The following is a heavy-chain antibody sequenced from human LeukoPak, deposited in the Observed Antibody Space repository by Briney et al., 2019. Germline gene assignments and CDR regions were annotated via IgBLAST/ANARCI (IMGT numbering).Heavy chain of an antibody. J-gene: IGHJ4*02. CDR2: IRSKAYGGTT. Sequence: GGSLRLSCTASGFTFGDYAMSWFRQAPGKGLEWVGFIRSKAYGGTTEYAASVKGRFTISRDDSKSIAYLQMNSLKTEDTAVYYCTRVVDTAMVTPYYFDYWGQGTLVTVSS. D-gene: IGHD5-18*01. V-gene: IGHV3-49*03. CDR1: GFTFGDYA. CDR3: TRVVDTAMVTPYYFDY.